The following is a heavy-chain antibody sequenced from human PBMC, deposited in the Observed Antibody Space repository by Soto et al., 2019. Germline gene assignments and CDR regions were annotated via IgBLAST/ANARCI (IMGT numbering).Heavy chain of an antibody. D-gene: IGHD3-22*01. J-gene: IGHJ3*02. V-gene: IGHV3-23*01. Sequence: PGGSLRLSCAASGFTFSSYAMSWVRQATGKGLEWVSAISGSGGSTYYADSVKGRFTISRDNSKNTLYLQMNSLRAEDTAVYYCANPTYYYDSSGPPDAFDIWGQGTTVTVSS. CDR2: ISGSGGST. CDR3: ANPTYYYDSSGPPDAFDI. CDR1: GFTFSSYA.